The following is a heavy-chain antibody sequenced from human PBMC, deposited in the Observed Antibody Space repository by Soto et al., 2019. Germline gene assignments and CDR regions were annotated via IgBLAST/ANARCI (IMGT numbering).Heavy chain of an antibody. Sequence: SETLSLTCTVSGASISSSYYWTWIRQHPGKGLEWIGYIYYNGNTFYNPSLKSRLTISLDTSKTQFSLKLSSVTAADAAMYYCARALRSYYFDYWGQGTLVTVSS. CDR3: ARALRSYYFDY. J-gene: IGHJ4*02. CDR1: GASISSSYY. D-gene: IGHD3-16*02. V-gene: IGHV4-31*03. CDR2: IYYNGNT.